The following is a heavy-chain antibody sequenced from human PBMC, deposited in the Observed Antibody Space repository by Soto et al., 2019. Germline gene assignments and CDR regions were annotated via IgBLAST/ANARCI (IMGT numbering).Heavy chain of an antibody. V-gene: IGHV3-21*01. CDR3: ASHYSSSPDY. D-gene: IGHD6-6*01. J-gene: IGHJ4*02. Sequence: EVQLVESEGGLVKPGGSLRLSCAASGFTISSYSMNWVRQAPGKGLEWVSSISSSSSYIYYADSVKGRFTISRDNAKNSLYLQMNSLRAEDTAVYHCASHYSSSPDYWGPGTLVTVSS. CDR2: ISSSSSYI. CDR1: GFTISSYS.